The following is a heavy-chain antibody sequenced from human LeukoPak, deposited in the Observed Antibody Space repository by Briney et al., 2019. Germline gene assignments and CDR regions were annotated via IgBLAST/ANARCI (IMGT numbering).Heavy chain of an antibody. V-gene: IGHV3-48*03. CDR3: ARDNYDSSGYYRRDAFDI. J-gene: IGHJ3*02. D-gene: IGHD3-22*01. CDR1: GFTFSSYE. CDR2: ISSSGSTI. Sequence: GGSLRLSCAASGFTFSSYEMNWVSQAQGKGLEWVSYISSSGSTIYYADSVKGRFTISRDNAKNSLYLQMNSLRAEDTAVYYCARDNYDSSGYYRRDAFDIWGQGTMVTVSS.